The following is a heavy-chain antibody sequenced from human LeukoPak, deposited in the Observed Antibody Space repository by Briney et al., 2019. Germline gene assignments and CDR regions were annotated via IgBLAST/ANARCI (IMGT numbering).Heavy chain of an antibody. CDR3: ARLTVTGQGPDY. J-gene: IGHJ4*02. D-gene: IGHD4-17*01. CDR1: GFTVSVNY. CDR2: IYSGGST. V-gene: IGHV3-53*01. Sequence: GGSLRLSCAASGFTVSVNYMSWVRQAPGKGLEWVSVIYSGGSTHYADSVKGRFTISRDNSKNTLYLQMNSLRAEDTAVYYCARLTVTGQGPDYWGQGTLVTVSS.